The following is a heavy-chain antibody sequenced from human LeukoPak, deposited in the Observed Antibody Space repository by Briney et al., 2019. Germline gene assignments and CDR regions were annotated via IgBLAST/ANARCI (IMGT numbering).Heavy chain of an antibody. CDR2: MYHSGST. Sequence: SETLSLTCAVSGYAISSGYYWGWIRQPPGKGLEWIGSMYHSGSTYYKSSLKSRVTISVDTSKSQFSLKLTSVTAADTAVYYCARRYTNAWGFDYWGQGTLVTVSS. CDR1: GYAISSGYY. CDR3: ARRYTNAWGFDY. J-gene: IGHJ4*02. V-gene: IGHV4-38-2*01. D-gene: IGHD2-8*01.